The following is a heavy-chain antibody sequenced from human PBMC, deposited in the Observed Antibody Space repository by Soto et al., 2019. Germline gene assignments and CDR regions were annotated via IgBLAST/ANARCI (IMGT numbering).Heavy chain of an antibody. CDR2: ISCCGGTA. D-gene: IGHD6-19*01. CDR1: GFNFNKYA. V-gene: IGHV3-23*01. J-gene: IGHJ4*02. CDR3: AKADGQQWLLPHLEN. Sequence: EVQLLESGGGLVRPGESLRLSCAASGFNFNKYAMSWVRQAPGEGLEWVSGISCCGGTASYADSVKGRFTIARDDAKNTLYLQMNSLRVEDTAEYYCAKADGQQWLLPHLENWGRGTLVTVS.